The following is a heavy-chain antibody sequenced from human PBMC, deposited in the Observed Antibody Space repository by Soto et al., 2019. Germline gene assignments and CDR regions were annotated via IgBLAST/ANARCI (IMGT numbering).Heavy chain of an antibody. Sequence: EVQLLESRGSLVQPGRSLRLSCAASGFTFSTYAMSWVRQAPGKGLEWVSGISGSDGSTYYADSVQGRFTISRDNSKNTLYLQLNSLRAEDTAVYYCAKHLHYFDYWGQRTLVTVSS. CDR2: ISGSDGST. V-gene: IGHV3-23*01. CDR1: GFTFSTYA. J-gene: IGHJ4*02. CDR3: AKHLHYFDY.